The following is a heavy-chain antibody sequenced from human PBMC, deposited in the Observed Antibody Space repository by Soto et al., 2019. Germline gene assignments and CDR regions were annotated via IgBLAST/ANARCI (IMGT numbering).Heavy chain of an antibody. CDR2: ISGSGGIT. V-gene: IGHV3-23*01. D-gene: IGHD6-19*01. Sequence: PGGSLGLSCAASRFTFSSYAMSLVRKAPGKGLEWVSAISGSGGITYYADSVKGRFTISRDNSKNTLYLQMNSLRAEDTAVYYCANRGYSSGWYDRYFDYWGQGTLVTVSS. J-gene: IGHJ4*02. CDR1: RFTFSSYA. CDR3: ANRGYSSGWYDRYFDY.